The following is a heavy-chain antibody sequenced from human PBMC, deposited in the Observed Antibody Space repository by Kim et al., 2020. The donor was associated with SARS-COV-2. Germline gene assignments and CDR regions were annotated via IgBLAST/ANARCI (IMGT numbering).Heavy chain of an antibody. V-gene: IGHV2-70*11. CDR1: GFPLSTSGMC. CDR2: SDWDGDK. J-gene: IGHJ4*02. CDR3: ARSRYYYDF. Sequence: SGPTLVNPTQTLTLTCTFSGFPLSTSGMCVTWIRQPPGKALEWLARSDWDGDKHYSTTLRTRLTISKDTSKNQVVLTMTNMDPVDAATYYCARSRYYYDFWGQGTLVTVSS.